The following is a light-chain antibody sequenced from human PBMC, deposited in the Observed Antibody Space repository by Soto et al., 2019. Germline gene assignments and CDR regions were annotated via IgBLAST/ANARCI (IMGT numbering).Light chain of an antibody. CDR1: QTISRNY. Sequence: EVVLTQSPGTLSLSPGERATLSCTASQTISRNYLAWYQQKPGQAPRILISGASSRATGIPDRFSGSGSGTDFTLTISRLEAEDFDMYYCQQYGTSPLTFGQGTKVEI. CDR3: QQYGTSPLT. V-gene: IGKV3-20*01. CDR2: GAS. J-gene: IGKJ1*01.